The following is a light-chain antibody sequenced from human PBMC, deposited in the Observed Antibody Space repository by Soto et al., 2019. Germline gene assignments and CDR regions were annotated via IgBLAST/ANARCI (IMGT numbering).Light chain of an antibody. J-gene: IGKJ4*01. Sequence: DIVMTQSPLSLPVTPGEPSSISCRSSQSLLHSNGYKYLDWYLQKPGQSPQLLIYLGSNRASGVPDRFSGSGSGTDFTLKISRVEAEDVGVYYCMQALQNPLTFGGGTKLDIK. CDR3: MQALQNPLT. V-gene: IGKV2-28*01. CDR2: LGS. CDR1: QSLLHSNGYKY.